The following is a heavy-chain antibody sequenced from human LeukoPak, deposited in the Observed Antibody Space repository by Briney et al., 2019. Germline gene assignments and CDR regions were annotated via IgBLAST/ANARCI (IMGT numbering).Heavy chain of an antibody. V-gene: IGHV3-30*02. D-gene: IGHD5-18*01. CDR1: GFTFSSYG. CDR3: AKDVRQYSYGPSHFDY. CDR2: IRYDGSKK. Sequence: GGSLRLSCTTSGFTFSSYGIHCVRQAPGKGLEWVAFIRYDGSKKYYVESVKGRFTISRDNSKNTLYLQMNSLRPEDTAVYYCAKDVRQYSYGPSHFDYWGQGTLVTVSS. J-gene: IGHJ4*02.